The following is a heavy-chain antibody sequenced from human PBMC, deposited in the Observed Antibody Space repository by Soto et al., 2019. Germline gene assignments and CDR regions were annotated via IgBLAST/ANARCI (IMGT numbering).Heavy chain of an antibody. CDR2: IDYTGNT. CDR3: ARARGKSYTSSPNWYFDL. Sequence: SETLSLTCTVSGGSINSRDYFWTWIRQRPGKGLEWIGYIDYTGNTYYNPTLKSRISMSLDTSKTQFSLDLTSVTAADTALYYCARARGKSYTSSPNWYFDLWGRGALVTVSS. J-gene: IGHJ2*01. D-gene: IGHD6-6*01. V-gene: IGHV4-31*03. CDR1: GGSINSRDYF.